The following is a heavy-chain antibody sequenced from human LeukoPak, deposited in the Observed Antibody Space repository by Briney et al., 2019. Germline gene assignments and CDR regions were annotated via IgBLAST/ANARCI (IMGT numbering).Heavy chain of an antibody. Sequence: ASVKVSCKASGYTFTGYYMHWVRQAPGQGLEWMGWINPNSGGTNYAQKFQGRVTMTRDTSISTAYMELSRLRSDDTAVYYCARDASGSYGGVMGVFDIWGQGKRFTVS. CDR2: INPNSGGT. V-gene: IGHV1-2*02. J-gene: IGHJ3*02. CDR1: GYTFTGYY. CDR3: ARDASGSYGGVMGVFDI. D-gene: IGHD1-26*01.